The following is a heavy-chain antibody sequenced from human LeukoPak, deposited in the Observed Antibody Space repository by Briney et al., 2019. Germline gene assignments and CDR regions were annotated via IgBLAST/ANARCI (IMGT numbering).Heavy chain of an antibody. CDR2: INHSGST. D-gene: IGHD5-18*01. CDR1: GGSFSGYY. CDR3: ARGSRVTEVDTATGAYFDY. Sequence: SETLSLTCAVYGGSFSGYYWSWIRQPPGKGLEWIGEINHSGSTNYNPSLKSRVTISVDTSKNQFSLKLSSVTAADTAVYYCARGSRVTEVDTATGAYFDYWGQGTLVTVSS. J-gene: IGHJ4*02. V-gene: IGHV4-34*01.